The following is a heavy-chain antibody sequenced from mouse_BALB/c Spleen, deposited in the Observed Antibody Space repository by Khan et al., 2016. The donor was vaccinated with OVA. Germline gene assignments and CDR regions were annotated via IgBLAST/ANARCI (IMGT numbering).Heavy chain of an antibody. Sequence: EVQLQESGPGLVKPSQSLSLTCTVTGYSITSDYAWNWIRQFPGNKLEWMGYISYSGRTSYNPSLKSRISLTPDTSKNPFFLQLNSVTTEDTATSYCARSVTSTTVVATDCDYWGQGTTLTVSS. CDR3: ARSVTSTTVVATDCDY. J-gene: IGHJ2*01. V-gene: IGHV3-2*02. CDR2: ISYSGRT. D-gene: IGHD1-1*01. CDR1: GYSITSDYA.